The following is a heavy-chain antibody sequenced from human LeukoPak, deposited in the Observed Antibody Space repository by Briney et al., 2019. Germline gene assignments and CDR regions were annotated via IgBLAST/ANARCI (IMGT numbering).Heavy chain of an antibody. D-gene: IGHD4-11*01. Sequence: GGSLRLSCAASGFTFSSYSMNWVRQAPGKGLGWVSSISSSSSYIYYADSVKGRFTISRDNAKNSLYLQMNSLRAEDTAVYYCAIGSRTTVTTSKYYYVYMVVGAKGPRSPSP. CDR1: GFTFSSYS. V-gene: IGHV3-21*01. CDR3: AIGSRTTVTTSKYYYVYMVV. CDR2: ISSSSSYI. J-gene: IGHJ6*03.